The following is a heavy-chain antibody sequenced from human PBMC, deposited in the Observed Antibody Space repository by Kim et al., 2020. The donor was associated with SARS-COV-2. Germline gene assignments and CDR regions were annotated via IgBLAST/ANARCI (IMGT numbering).Heavy chain of an antibody. CDR2: IYYSGST. CDR1: GGSISSYY. Sequence: SETLSLTCTVSGGSISSYYWSWIRQPPGKGLEWIGYIYYSGSTNYNPSLKSRVTISVDTSKNQFSLKLSSVTAADTAVYYCARDTTPGIAVAGTNDYYYYGMDVWGQGTTVTVSS. J-gene: IGHJ6*02. D-gene: IGHD6-19*01. CDR3: ARDTTPGIAVAGTNDYYYYGMDV. V-gene: IGHV4-59*01.